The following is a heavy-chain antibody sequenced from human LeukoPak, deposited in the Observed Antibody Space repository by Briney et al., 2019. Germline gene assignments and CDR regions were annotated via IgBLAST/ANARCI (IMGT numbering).Heavy chain of an antibody. CDR2: IYTSGST. Sequence: SETLSLTCTVSGGSISSGSSYWSWIRRPAGKGLEWIGRIYTSGSTNYNPSLKSRVTISVDTSKNQVSLKLSSVTAADTAVYYCARVYGEHYFDYWGQGTLVTVSS. V-gene: IGHV4-61*02. CDR1: GGSISSGSSY. CDR3: ARVYGEHYFDY. D-gene: IGHD4-17*01. J-gene: IGHJ4*02.